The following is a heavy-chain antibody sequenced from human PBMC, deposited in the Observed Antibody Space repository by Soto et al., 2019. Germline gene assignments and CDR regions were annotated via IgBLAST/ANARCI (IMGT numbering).Heavy chain of an antibody. CDR3: ASPVGVDQQRVHDACDI. J-gene: IGHJ3*02. CDR1: GGSISSSNYY. D-gene: IGHD6-13*01. CDR2: IYYSGST. V-gene: IGHV4-39*01. Sequence: QLQLQESGPGLVKPSETLSLTCTVSGGSISSSNYYWGWIRQPPGKGLQWIGSIYYSGSTYYNPSLKSRVTISVDTSKNQFSLMLTSVTAADTAVYYCASPVGVDQQRVHDACDIWGQGTMVTVSS.